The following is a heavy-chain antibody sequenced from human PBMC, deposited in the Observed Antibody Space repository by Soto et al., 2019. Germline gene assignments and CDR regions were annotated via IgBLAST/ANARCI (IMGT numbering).Heavy chain of an antibody. Sequence: PSETLSLTCTVSGGSISSSSYYWGWIRQPPGKGLEWIGSIYYSGSTYYNPSLKSRVTISVDTSKNQFSLKLSSVTAADTAVYYCAIQVGDMVRGVITHYYGMDVWGQGTTVTVSS. D-gene: IGHD3-10*01. J-gene: IGHJ6*02. CDR2: IYYSGST. CDR1: GGSISSSSYY. CDR3: AIQVGDMVRGVITHYYGMDV. V-gene: IGHV4-39*01.